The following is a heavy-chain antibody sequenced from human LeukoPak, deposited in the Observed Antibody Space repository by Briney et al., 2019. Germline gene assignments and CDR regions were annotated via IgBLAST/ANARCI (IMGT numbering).Heavy chain of an antibody. CDR3: ARTGCSGGNCYYYYYGMDV. Sequence: ASVKVSCKASGYTFTSYYMHWVRQAPGQGLEWMGIINPSGGSTSYAQKFQGRVTMTRDTSTSTVYMELSSLRSEDTAVYYCARTGCSGGNCYYYYYGMDVWGQGTTVTVSS. CDR2: INPSGGST. J-gene: IGHJ6*02. CDR1: GYTFTSYY. V-gene: IGHV1-46*01. D-gene: IGHD2-15*01.